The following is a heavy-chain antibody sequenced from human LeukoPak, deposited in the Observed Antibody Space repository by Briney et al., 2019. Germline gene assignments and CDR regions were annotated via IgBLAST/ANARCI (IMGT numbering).Heavy chain of an antibody. V-gene: IGHV3-53*01. CDR2: IYSGGCT. D-gene: IGHD1-20*01. CDR1: GCTVSSNY. CDR3: ARQRYNWNDLSYYYYMDV. Sequence: PGGSLRLSCAASGCTVSSNYMSGVRQAPGKGLEWVSDIYSGGCTYYADSVKGRFTISRDNSKNTLYLQMNSLRAEDTAVYYCARQRYNWNDLSYYYYMDVWGKGTTVTVSS. J-gene: IGHJ6*03.